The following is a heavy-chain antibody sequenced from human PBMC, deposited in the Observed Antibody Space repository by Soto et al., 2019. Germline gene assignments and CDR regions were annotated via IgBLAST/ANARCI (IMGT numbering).Heavy chain of an antibody. D-gene: IGHD2-15*01. Sequence: QVQLVESGGGVVQPGRSLRLSCAASGFTFSSYGMHWVRQAPGKGLEWVAVIWYDGSNKYYADSVKGRFTISRDNSKNTLYLQMNSLRAEDTAVYYCARDLRTVVVDYWGQGTLVTVSS. CDR1: GFTFSSYG. V-gene: IGHV3-33*01. CDR3: ARDLRTVVVDY. CDR2: IWYDGSNK. J-gene: IGHJ4*02.